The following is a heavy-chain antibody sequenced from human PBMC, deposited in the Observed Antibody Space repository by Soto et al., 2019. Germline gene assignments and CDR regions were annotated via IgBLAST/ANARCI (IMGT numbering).Heavy chain of an antibody. D-gene: IGHD3-3*01. CDR1: GFTFSSYW. CDR2: IKQDGSEK. Sequence: EVQLVESGGGLVQPGGSLRLSCAASGFTFSSYWMSWVRQAPGKGLDWVANIKQDGSEKYYVDSVKGRFTISRDNAKNSLYLQMNSLRAEDTAVYYCARESPTGAIFGVGPFDYWGQGTLVTVSS. CDR3: ARESPTGAIFGVGPFDY. V-gene: IGHV3-7*03. J-gene: IGHJ4*02.